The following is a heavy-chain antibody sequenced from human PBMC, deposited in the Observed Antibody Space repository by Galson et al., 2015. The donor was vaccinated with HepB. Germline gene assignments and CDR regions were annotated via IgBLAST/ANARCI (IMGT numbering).Heavy chain of an antibody. J-gene: IGHJ4*02. CDR2: IWYDGSDK. D-gene: IGHD3/OR15-3a*01. V-gene: IGHV3-33*01. CDR1: GFKFSSHG. Sequence: SLRLSCAASGFKFSSHGMHWVRQAPGKGLEWLAVIWYDGSDKYYADSVKGRFTVSRDNSKNTLYLQMSSLTAEDTDVYYCARDISWPSGTFDYWGQGTLVTVAS. CDR3: ARDISWPSGTFDY.